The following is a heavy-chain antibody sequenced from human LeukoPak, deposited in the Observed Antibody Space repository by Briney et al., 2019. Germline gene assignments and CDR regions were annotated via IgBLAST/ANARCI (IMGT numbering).Heavy chain of an antibody. CDR3: VLEDKYAFDI. V-gene: IGHV1-24*01. D-gene: IGHD1-1*01. Sequence: GGSLRLSCAASGFTFSSYGMHWVRQAPGKGLEWMGGFDPEDGETIYAQKFQGRVTMTEDTSTDTAYMELSSLRSEDTAVYYCVLEDKYAFDIWGQGTMVTVSS. CDR2: FDPEDGET. CDR1: GFTFSSYG. J-gene: IGHJ3*02.